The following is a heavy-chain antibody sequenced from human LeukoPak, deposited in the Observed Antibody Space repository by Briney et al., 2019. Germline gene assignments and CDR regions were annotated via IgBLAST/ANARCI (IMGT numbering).Heavy chain of an antibody. D-gene: IGHD3-22*01. V-gene: IGHV4-39*07. CDR2: IYYSGST. CDR1: GGSISSSSYY. J-gene: IGHJ6*03. Sequence: SETLSLTCTVSGGSISSSSYYWGWIRQPPGKGLEWIGSIYYSGSTYYNPSLKSRVTISVDTSKNQFSLKLSSVTAADTAVYYCARDGQYYYDSSGYPYYYYYYMDVWGKGTTVTISS. CDR3: ARDGQYYYDSSGYPYYYYYYMDV.